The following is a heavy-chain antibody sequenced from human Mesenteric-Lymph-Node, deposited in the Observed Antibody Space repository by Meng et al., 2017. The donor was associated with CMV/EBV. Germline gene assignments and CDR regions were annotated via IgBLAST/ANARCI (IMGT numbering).Heavy chain of an antibody. CDR3: ARGGDRGEEDF. CDR2: INPKNGVT. Sequence: CKASGYTFTDYFMHWVRQAPGQGLEWMAWINPKNGVTNYAQKFQGRVTMTRDTSISTAYMEVTRLTSDDTAVYYCARGGDRGEEDFWGQGTLVTVSS. CDR1: GYTFTDYF. D-gene: IGHD2-21*01. V-gene: IGHV1-2*02. J-gene: IGHJ4*02.